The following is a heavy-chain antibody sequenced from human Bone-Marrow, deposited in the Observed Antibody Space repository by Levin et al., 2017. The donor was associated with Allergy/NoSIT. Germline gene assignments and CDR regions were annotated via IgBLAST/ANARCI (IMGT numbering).Heavy chain of an antibody. CDR1: GFTFDDYA. V-gene: IGHV3-9*01. D-gene: IGHD2-8*01. J-gene: IGHJ2*01. CDR3: ANSPMLYIFNWYFDL. CDR2: ISWNSGSI. Sequence: SLKISCAASGFTFDDYAMHWVRQAPGKGLEWVSGISWNSGSIGYADSVKGRFTISRDNAKNSLYLQMNSLRAEDTALYYCANSPMLYIFNWYFDLWGRGTLVTVSS.